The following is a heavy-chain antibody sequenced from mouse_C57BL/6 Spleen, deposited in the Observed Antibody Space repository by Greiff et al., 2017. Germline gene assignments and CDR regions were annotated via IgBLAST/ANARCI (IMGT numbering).Heavy chain of an antibody. D-gene: IGHD1-1*01. V-gene: IGHV1-50*01. CDR3: ARRGYYYGSSHYAMDY. CDR1: GYTFTSYW. Sequence: VQLQQPGAELVKPGASVKLSCKASGYTFTSYWMQWVKQRPGQGLEWIGEIDPSDSYTNYNQKFKGKATLTVDTSSSTAYMQLSSLTSEDSAVYYCARRGYYYGSSHYAMDYWGQGTSVTVSS. CDR2: IDPSDSYT. J-gene: IGHJ4*01.